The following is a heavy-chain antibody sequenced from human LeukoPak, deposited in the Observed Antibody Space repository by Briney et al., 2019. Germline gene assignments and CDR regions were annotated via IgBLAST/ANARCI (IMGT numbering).Heavy chain of an antibody. CDR2: INHSGST. CDR3: ARNHALRYFDWLSALGGAFDI. CDR1: GGSFSGYY. Sequence: SETLSLTCAVYGGSFSGYYWSWIRQPPGKGLEWIGEINHSGSTNYNPSLKSRVTISVDTSKNQFSLKLSSVTAADTAVYYCARNHALRYFDWLSALGGAFDIWGQGTMVTVSS. D-gene: IGHD3-9*01. V-gene: IGHV4-34*01. J-gene: IGHJ3*02.